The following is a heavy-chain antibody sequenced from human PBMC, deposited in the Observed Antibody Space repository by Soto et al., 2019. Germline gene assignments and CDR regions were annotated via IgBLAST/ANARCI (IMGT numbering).Heavy chain of an antibody. Sequence: IRQSPSRSLEWLGRTYYRSKWYNDYAVSVKSRITINPDTSKNQFSLQLNSVTPEDTAVYYCAREGVCENDCGDPGPIFFNYMD. CDR3: AREGVCENDCGDPGPIFFNYMD. V-gene: IGHV6-1*01. J-gene: IGHJ6*03. D-gene: IGHD4-17*01. CDR2: TYYRSKWYN.